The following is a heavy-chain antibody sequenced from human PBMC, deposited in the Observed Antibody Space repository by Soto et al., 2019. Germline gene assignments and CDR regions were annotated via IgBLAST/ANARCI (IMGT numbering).Heavy chain of an antibody. Sequence: PGGSLRLSCAASGFTFSSYAMSWVRQAPGKGLEWVSAISGSGGSTYYADSVKGRFTISRDNAKNSLFLQMNNLRAEDTAVYYCARAHIVVVSAQPRYFDLWGRGTLVTVSS. CDR3: ARAHIVVVSAQPRYFDL. J-gene: IGHJ2*01. D-gene: IGHD2-21*01. CDR1: GFTFSSYA. V-gene: IGHV3-23*01. CDR2: ISGSGGST.